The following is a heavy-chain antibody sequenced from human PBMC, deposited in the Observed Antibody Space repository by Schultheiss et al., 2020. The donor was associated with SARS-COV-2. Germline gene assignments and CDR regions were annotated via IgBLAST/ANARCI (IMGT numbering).Heavy chain of an antibody. CDR2: IYYTGST. D-gene: IGHD4-17*01. Sequence: SETLSLTCAVYGGSFSGYYWSWIRQPPGKGLEWIGNIYYTGSTYNNPSLKSRVTISVDTSKNQFSLRLSSVTAADTAVYYCGVVTTYNWFDPWGQGTLVTVSS. CDR1: GGSFSGYY. CDR3: GVVTTYNWFDP. V-gene: IGHV4-34*01. J-gene: IGHJ5*02.